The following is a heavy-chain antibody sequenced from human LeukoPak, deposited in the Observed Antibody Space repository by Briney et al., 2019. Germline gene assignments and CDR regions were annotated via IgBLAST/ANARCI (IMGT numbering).Heavy chain of an antibody. CDR1: GYTFTGYY. J-gene: IGHJ4*02. Sequence: ASVKVSCKASGYTFTGYYMHWVRQATGQGLEWMGWMNPNSGNTGYAQKFQGRVTITRITSISTAYMELSSLRSEDTAVYYCARGIRPGYSRYGFDYWGQGTLVTVSS. D-gene: IGHD4-11*01. CDR3: ARGIRPGYSRYGFDY. V-gene: IGHV1-8*03. CDR2: MNPNSGNT.